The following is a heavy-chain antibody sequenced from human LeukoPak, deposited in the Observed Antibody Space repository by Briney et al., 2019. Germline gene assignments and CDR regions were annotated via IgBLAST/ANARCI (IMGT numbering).Heavy chain of an antibody. CDR2: ISGSGGST. CDR3: AREVAREITMIVVANDY. CDR1: GFTFNSYA. D-gene: IGHD3-22*01. V-gene: IGHV3-23*01. J-gene: IGHJ4*02. Sequence: GGSLRLSCAASGFTFNSYAMSWVRQAPGKGLEWVSGISGSGGSTYYADSVKGRFTISRDSSKNTLYLQMNSLRAEDTAVYYCAREVAREITMIVVANDYWGQGTLVTVSS.